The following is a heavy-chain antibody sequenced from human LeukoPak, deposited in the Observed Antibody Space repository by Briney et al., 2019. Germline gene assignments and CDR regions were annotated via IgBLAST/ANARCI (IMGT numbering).Heavy chain of an antibody. J-gene: IGHJ5*02. D-gene: IGHD2-8*01. V-gene: IGHV1-69*04. CDR1: GGTFSGYA. Sequence: SVKVSCKASGGTFSGYAISWVRQAPGQGLEWMGRIIPILGIANYAQKFQGRVTITADRSTSTAYMELSSLRSEDTAVYYCARVGGYCTNGVCYTGWFDPWGQGTLVTVSS. CDR2: IIPILGIA. CDR3: ARVGGYCTNGVCYTGWFDP.